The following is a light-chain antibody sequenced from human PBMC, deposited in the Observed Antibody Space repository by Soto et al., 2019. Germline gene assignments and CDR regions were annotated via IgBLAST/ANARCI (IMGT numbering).Light chain of an antibody. J-gene: IGKJ2*01. CDR2: YAY. CDR3: QQRSNGYT. V-gene: IGKV3-11*01. CDR1: QSVGSY. Sequence: EIVLTQSPATLSLSPGERATLSCRASQSVGSYLAWYQQKPGQAPSLLIYYAYNRATGIPARFSGSGSGKDCTLTISSLEHEDFALYYCQQRSNGYTFGQGTKLE.